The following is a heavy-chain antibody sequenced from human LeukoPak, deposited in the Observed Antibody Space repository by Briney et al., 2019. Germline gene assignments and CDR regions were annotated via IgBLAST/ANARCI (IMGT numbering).Heavy chain of an antibody. Sequence: SETLSLTCTVSGGSISSYYWSWIRQPPGKGLEWIGYIYYSGSTNYNPSLKSRVTISVDTSKNQFSLKLSSVTAADTAVYYCARQVYSGSYYVFDYWSQGTLVTVSS. V-gene: IGHV4-59*08. J-gene: IGHJ4*02. D-gene: IGHD1-26*01. CDR3: ARQVYSGSYYVFDY. CDR2: IYYSGST. CDR1: GGSISSYY.